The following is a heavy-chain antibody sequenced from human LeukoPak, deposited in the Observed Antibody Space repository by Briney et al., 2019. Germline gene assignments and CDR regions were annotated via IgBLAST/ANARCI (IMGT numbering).Heavy chain of an antibody. V-gene: IGHV3-30-3*01. Sequence: PGGSLRLSCAASGFTFSSYAMHWVRQAPGKGREWVAVISYDGSNKYYADSVKGRFTISRDNSKNTLYLQMNSLRAEDTAVYYCSREDTAMVIGEGGLGYWGQGTLVTVSS. J-gene: IGHJ4*02. D-gene: IGHD5-18*01. CDR2: ISYDGSNK. CDR3: SREDTAMVIGEGGLGY. CDR1: GFTFSSYA.